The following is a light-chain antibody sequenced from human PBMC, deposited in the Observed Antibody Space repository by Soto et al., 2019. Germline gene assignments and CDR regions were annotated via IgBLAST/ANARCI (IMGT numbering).Light chain of an antibody. Sequence: DIVLTQSPGTLSLSPGERATLSCRASQSVRNSYLAWYQQKPGQAPRLLFYGASSRATGIPDRFSGSGSGTDFTLTVSRLEPEDFAVYYCQQYGGSPWTFGQGTKVEIK. CDR2: GAS. CDR1: QSVRNSY. J-gene: IGKJ1*01. CDR3: QQYGGSPWT. V-gene: IGKV3-20*01.